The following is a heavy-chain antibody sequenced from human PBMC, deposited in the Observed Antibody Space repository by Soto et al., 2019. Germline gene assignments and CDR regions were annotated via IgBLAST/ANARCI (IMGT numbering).Heavy chain of an antibody. D-gene: IGHD3-22*01. Sequence: PSETLSLTCTVSGGSISSYYWSWIRQPPGKGLEWIGYIYYSGSTNYNPSLKSRVTISVDTSKNQFSLKLSSVTAADTAVYYCARAPPRMIGHYYYYYGMDVWGQGTTVTVSS. CDR2: IYYSGST. J-gene: IGHJ6*02. CDR1: GGSISSYY. CDR3: ARAPPRMIGHYYYYYGMDV. V-gene: IGHV4-59*01.